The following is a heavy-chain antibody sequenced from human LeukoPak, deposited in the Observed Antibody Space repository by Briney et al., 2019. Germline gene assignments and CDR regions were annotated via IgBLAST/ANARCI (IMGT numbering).Heavy chain of an antibody. CDR3: ARLLGGYFAGDAFDV. CDR1: GGSVSSRPHF. D-gene: IGHD3-9*01. CDR2: TYYTGST. V-gene: IGHV4-39*02. Sequence: AETLSLTCTASGGSVSSRPHFWAWIRQTPGQGLEWIGTTYYTGSTNYNPSLKSGVTISVDVSTDAFSLNLGSVTAADTAVYYCARLLGGYFAGDAFDVWSQGTMVTVSS. J-gene: IGHJ3*01.